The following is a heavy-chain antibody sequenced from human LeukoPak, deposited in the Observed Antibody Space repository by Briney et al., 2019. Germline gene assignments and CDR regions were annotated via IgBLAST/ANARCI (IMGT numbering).Heavy chain of an antibody. J-gene: IGHJ6*03. CDR3: ARDHGEGHPPYYYMDV. D-gene: IGHD4-17*01. CDR2: IIPIFGTA. Sequence: HGASVKVSCKASGGTFSSYAISWVRQAPGQGLEWMGGIIPIFGTANYAQKFQGRVTMTRDTSTSTVYMELSSLRSEDTAVYYCARDHGEGHPPYYYMDVWGKGTTVTISS. V-gene: IGHV1-69*05. CDR1: GGTFSSYA.